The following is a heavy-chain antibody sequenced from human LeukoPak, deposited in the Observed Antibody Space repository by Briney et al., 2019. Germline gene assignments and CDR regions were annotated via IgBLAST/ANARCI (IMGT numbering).Heavy chain of an antibody. CDR2: IYYSGST. V-gene: IGHV4-30-4*07. CDR3: XXXXXXXXXXXXXY. Sequence: VXXXSXXSGXYSWSWIRQXPGXXXEWIGYIYYSGSTYYNPSLKSRVTISVDTSKNQFSLKLSSVTAAATAGYXXXXXXXXXXXXXXXYWGQGXLVTVSS. J-gene: IGHJ4*02. CDR1: XXSXXSGXYS.